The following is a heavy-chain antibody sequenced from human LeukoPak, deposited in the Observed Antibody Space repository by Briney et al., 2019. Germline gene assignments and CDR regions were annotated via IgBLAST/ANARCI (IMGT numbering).Heavy chain of an antibody. J-gene: IGHJ3*02. Sequence: GGSLRLSCAASGFTFSSYSMNWVRQAPGKGLEWVSSISSSSSYIYYADSVKGRFTISRDNAKNSLYLQMNSLRAEDTAVYYCARGEGYSSGWPLDAFDIWGQGIMVTVSS. CDR3: ARGEGYSSGWPLDAFDI. D-gene: IGHD6-19*01. V-gene: IGHV3-21*01. CDR2: ISSSSSYI. CDR1: GFTFSSYS.